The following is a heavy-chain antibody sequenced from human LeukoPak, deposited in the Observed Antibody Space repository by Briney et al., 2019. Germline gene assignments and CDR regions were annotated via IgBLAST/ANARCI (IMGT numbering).Heavy chain of an antibody. CDR1: GGSFSVYY. Sequence: KTSETLSLTCAVYGGSFSVYYCSWIRQTPGKGLEWIGEINHGGSTSYNPSLKSRLTISVGSANNHFSLRVTSVTAADTAVYYCASRRRSSWYVVDYWGQGTLVTVSS. V-gene: IGHV4-34*01. J-gene: IGHJ4*02. CDR2: INHGGST. D-gene: IGHD6-13*01. CDR3: ASRRRSSWYVVDY.